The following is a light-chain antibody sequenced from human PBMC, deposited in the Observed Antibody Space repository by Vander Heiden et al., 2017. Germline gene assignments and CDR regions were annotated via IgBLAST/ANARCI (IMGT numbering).Light chain of an antibody. CDR2: AAS. V-gene: IGKV1-39*01. CDR3: LRSESTRVS. Sequence: PSSLSASVADRVTITCLASQSIGSYLNWYQHKPGKAPKLLIYAASSSQSRVPSTFTGTASVTDFTLTISSLQPEDIATYYSLRSESTRVSFGPGTKLEIK. J-gene: IGKJ2*03. CDR1: QSIGSY.